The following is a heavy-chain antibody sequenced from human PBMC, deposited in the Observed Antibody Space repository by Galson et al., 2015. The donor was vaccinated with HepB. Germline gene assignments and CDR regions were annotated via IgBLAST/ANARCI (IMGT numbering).Heavy chain of an antibody. D-gene: IGHD3-3*01. J-gene: IGHJ6*03. CDR2: ISYDGSNK. CDR1: GFTFSSYG. V-gene: IGHV3-30*18. CDR3: AKDLEAYYYYMDV. Sequence: SLRLSCAASGFTFSSYGMHWVRQAPGKGLEWVAVISYDGSNKYYADSVKGRFTISRDNSKNTLYLQMNSLRAEDTAVYYCAKDLEAYYYYMDVWGKGTTVTVSS.